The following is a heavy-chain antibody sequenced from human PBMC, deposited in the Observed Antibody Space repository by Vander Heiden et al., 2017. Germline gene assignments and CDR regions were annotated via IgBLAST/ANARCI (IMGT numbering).Heavy chain of an antibody. Sequence: QVQLHQWGAGLLKPSEPLSLTCAVYGGSFSGYYWSWTRQPPGKGLKWIGEINHSGSTTYNPSRKSRVTISVDTSKNQFSLKLSSVTAAATAVYYCARRITIVGTGSGWIDPWGQGSLVTVSS. CDR1: GGSFSGYY. V-gene: IGHV4-34*01. CDR2: INHSGST. CDR3: ARRITIVGTGSGWIDP. D-gene: IGHD3-3*01. J-gene: IGHJ5*02.